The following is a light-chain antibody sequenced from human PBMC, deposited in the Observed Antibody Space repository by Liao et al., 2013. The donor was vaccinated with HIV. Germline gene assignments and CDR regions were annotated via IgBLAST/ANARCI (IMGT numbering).Light chain of an antibody. CDR3: QAWDTSTYV. Sequence: SYELTQPPSLSVSPGQTASITCSGDNLGDKSASWYQQRPGQSPVLVIYQDTKRPSGIPERFSGSKSGNTATLTISGTQAIDDSDYYCQAWDTSTYVFGSGTKVTVL. J-gene: IGLJ1*01. V-gene: IGLV3-1*01. CDR1: NLGDKS. CDR2: QDT.